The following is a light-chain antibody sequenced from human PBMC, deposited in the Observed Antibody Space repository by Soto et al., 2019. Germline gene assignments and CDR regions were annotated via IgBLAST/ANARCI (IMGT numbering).Light chain of an antibody. V-gene: IGKV1-5*01. CDR1: QSISSW. Sequence: DIQMTLSPSALPTSVGNRVTITCRASQSISSWLAWYQQKPGTAPKVLIYHASNLQSGVPSRFSGSGSGTEFTPTISSLQPDDFATYYCQQYNSYSFGQGTKVDIK. CDR2: HAS. J-gene: IGKJ1*01. CDR3: QQYNSYS.